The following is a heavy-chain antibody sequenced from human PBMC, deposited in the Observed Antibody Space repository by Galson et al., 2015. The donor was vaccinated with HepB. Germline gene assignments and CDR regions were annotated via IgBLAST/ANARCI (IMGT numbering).Heavy chain of an antibody. CDR1: GGSISSGGYY. V-gene: IGHV4-31*03. Sequence: TLSLTCTVSGGSISSGGYYWSWIRQHPGKGLEWIGYIYYSGSTYYNPSLKSRVTISVDTSKNQFSLKLSSVTAADTAVYYCATRIGSMVRGVIIRNYYYGMDVWGQGTTVTVSS. D-gene: IGHD3-10*01. CDR2: IYYSGST. J-gene: IGHJ6*02. CDR3: ATRIGSMVRGVIIRNYYYGMDV.